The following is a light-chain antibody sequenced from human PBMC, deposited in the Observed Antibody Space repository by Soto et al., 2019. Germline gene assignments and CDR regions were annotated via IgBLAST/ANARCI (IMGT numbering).Light chain of an antibody. CDR3: SSFTTSGTLV. J-gene: IGLJ3*02. CDR2: AVT. Sequence: QSALTQPASVSGSPGQSITISCAGTSSDVGAFDSVSWYQHHPGKAPKLIIYAVTNRPSGVSNRFSGSKSGNTASLPISGLQAEDETDYYCSSFTTSGTLVFGGGTKLTVL. CDR1: SSDVGAFDS. V-gene: IGLV2-14*03.